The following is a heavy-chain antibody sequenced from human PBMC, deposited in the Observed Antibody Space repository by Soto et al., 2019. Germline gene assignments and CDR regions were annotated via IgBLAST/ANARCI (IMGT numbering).Heavy chain of an antibody. Sequence: QVQLVQSGAEVKKPGSSVKVSCKASGGTFSNYPISWVRQAPGQGLEWMGGIIPIFGTVNYAQKFQGRVTITADESTRPAYMELSSLRFEDTAVYYCARGNHRWLQLWYFDLWGRGTLVTVSS. J-gene: IGHJ2*01. CDR1: GGTFSNYP. CDR2: IIPIFGTV. D-gene: IGHD5-12*01. CDR3: ARGNHRWLQLWYFDL. V-gene: IGHV1-69*12.